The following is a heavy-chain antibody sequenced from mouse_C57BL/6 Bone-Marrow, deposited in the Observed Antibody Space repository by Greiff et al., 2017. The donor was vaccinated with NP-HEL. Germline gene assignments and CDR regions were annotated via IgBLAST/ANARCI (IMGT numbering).Heavy chain of an antibody. CDR3: ARSDYYALYAMDY. J-gene: IGHJ4*01. D-gene: IGHD1-1*01. CDR1: GYTFTDYY. Sequence: VQVVESGPELVKPGASVKISCKASGYTFTDYYINWVKQRPGQGLEWIGWIFPGSGSTYYNEKFKGKATLTVDKSSSTAYMLLSSLTSEDSAVYFCARSDYYALYAMDYWGQGTSVTVSS. V-gene: IGHV1-75*01. CDR2: IFPGSGST.